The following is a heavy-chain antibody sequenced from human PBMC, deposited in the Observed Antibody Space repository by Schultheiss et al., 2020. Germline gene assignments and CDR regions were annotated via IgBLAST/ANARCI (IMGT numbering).Heavy chain of an antibody. Sequence: GGSLRLSCAASGFTFSSYAMSWVRQAPGKGLEWVSAISGSGGSTYYADSVKGRFTISRDNSKNTLYLQMNSLRAEDTAVYYCAKGQGSRSCSGGSCRNFDYWGQGTLVTVSS. CDR2: ISGSGGST. CDR1: GFTFSSYA. V-gene: IGHV3-23*01. D-gene: IGHD2-15*01. J-gene: IGHJ4*02. CDR3: AKGQGSRSCSGGSCRNFDY.